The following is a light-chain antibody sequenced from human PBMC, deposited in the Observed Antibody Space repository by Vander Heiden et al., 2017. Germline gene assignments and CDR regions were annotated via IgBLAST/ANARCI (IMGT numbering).Light chain of an antibody. J-gene: IGKJ2*01. CDR2: DAS. V-gene: IGKV3-11*01. Sequence: IVLTHSPATLSLSPGERATLSCRASQSVSSYLAWYQQKPGQAPRLLIYDASNRATGIPARFSGSGSGTDFALTLSILGPEDFAVYYCQQRSYWPPRYTFGQGTKLEIK. CDR1: QSVSSY. CDR3: QQRSYWPPRYT.